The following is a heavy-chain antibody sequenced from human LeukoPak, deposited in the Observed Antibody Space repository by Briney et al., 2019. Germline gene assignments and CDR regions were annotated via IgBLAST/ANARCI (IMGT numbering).Heavy chain of an antibody. J-gene: IGHJ3*02. CDR1: GYTFTGYY. Sequence: ASVTVSCKASGYTFTGYYMHWVRQAPGQGLEWMGWINPNSGGTNYAQEFQGRVTMTRDTSISTAYMELSRLRSDDTAVYYCARGLGYCSSTSCYKEGAFDIWGQGTMVTVSS. CDR2: INPNSGGT. D-gene: IGHD2-2*02. V-gene: IGHV1-2*02. CDR3: ARGLGYCSSTSCYKEGAFDI.